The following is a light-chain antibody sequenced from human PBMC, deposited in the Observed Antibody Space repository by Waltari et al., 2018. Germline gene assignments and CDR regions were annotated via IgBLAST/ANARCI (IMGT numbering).Light chain of an antibody. J-gene: IGLJ3*02. CDR1: TSNIGANT. V-gene: IGLV1-44*01. CDR3: ATWDDTLNVWM. Sequence: GQRVTIACSGGTSNIGANTVNWYQQLPGTAPKLLIYSNNQRPSGVPDRFSGSKSGTSASLAISGLQSEDEADYYCATWDDTLNVWMFGGGTKLTVL. CDR2: SNN.